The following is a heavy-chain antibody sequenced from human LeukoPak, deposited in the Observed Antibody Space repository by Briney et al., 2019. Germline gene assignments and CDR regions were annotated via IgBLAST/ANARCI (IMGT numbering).Heavy chain of an antibody. CDR2: ISYDGSNK. Sequence: PGGSLRLSCAASGFTFSSYGMHWVRQAPGKGLEWVAVISYDGSNKYYADSVKGRFTISRDNSKNTLYLQMNSLRAEDTAVYYCAKPSSIGQLVPDHWGQGTLVTVSS. CDR1: GFTFSSYG. V-gene: IGHV3-30*18. CDR3: AKPSSIGQLVPDH. J-gene: IGHJ4*02. D-gene: IGHD6-13*01.